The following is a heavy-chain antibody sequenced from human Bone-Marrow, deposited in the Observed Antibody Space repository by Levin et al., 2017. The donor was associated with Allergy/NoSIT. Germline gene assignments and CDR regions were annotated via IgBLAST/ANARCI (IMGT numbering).Heavy chain of an antibody. CDR2: IIPILGLV. V-gene: IGHV1-69*02. Sequence: ASVKVSCKASEGTFISYTLSWVRQAPGQGLEWMGRIIPILGLVNYTQKLQGRVTITADKSTNTAYVELSSLRSEDTAIYYCATTGYDTSTGNPIDCWGQGTLVIVSS. D-gene: IGHD3-9*01. CDR3: ATTGYDTSTGNPIDC. J-gene: IGHJ4*02. CDR1: EGTFISYT.